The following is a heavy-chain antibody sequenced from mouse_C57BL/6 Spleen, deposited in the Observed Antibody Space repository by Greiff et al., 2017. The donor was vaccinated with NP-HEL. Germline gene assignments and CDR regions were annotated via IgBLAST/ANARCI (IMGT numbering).Heavy chain of an antibody. Sequence: VQLQQSGPELVKPGASVKISCKASGYSFTSYYIHWVKQRPGQGLEWIGWIYPGSGNTKYNEKFKGKATLTADTSSSTAYMQLSSLTSEDSAVYYCARFDYDRFDYWGQGTTLTVSS. CDR2: IYPGSGNT. V-gene: IGHV1-66*01. D-gene: IGHD2-4*01. CDR3: ARFDYDRFDY. J-gene: IGHJ2*01. CDR1: GYSFTSYY.